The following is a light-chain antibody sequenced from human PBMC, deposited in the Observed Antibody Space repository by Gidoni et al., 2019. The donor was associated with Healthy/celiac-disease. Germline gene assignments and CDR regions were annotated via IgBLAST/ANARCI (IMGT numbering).Light chain of an antibody. Sequence: QSALTPPASVSGSPGQSITLSCTGTSSDVWSYNLVSWYQQHPGKAPKLMIYEGSKRPSGVSNRFSGSKSGNTASLTISGLQAEDEADYYCCSYAGSIVVFGXGXKLTVL. V-gene: IGLV2-23*01. CDR3: CSYAGSIVV. CDR2: EGS. CDR1: SSDVWSYNL. J-gene: IGLJ2*01.